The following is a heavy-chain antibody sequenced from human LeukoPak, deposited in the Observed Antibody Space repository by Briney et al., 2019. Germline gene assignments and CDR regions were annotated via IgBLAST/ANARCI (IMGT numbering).Heavy chain of an antibody. CDR3: ARGGGYSYGYGY. CDR1: GFTVGSNY. D-gene: IGHD5-18*01. J-gene: IGHJ4*02. CDR2: IYSGGSA. Sequence: GGSLRLSCAASGFTVGSNYMSWVRQAPGKGLEWVSVIYSGGSAYYADSVKGRFTISRDNSKNTLYLQMNSLRAEDTAVYYCARGGGYSYGYGYWGQGTLVTVSS. V-gene: IGHV3-53*01.